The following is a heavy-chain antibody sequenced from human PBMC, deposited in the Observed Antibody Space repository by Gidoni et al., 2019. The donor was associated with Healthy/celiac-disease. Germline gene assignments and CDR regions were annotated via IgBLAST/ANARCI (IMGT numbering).Heavy chain of an antibody. CDR2: IYSGGST. Sequence: EVQLVESGGGLIQPGGSLRLSCAAYGFTVSSNYMSWVRQAPGKGLEWVSVIYSGGSTYYADSVKSRFTISRDNSKNTLYLQMNSLRAEDTAVYYCARSSGYYSNWFDPWGQGTLVTVSS. D-gene: IGHD3-22*01. CDR1: GFTVSSNY. V-gene: IGHV3-53*01. J-gene: IGHJ5*02. CDR3: ARSSGYYSNWFDP.